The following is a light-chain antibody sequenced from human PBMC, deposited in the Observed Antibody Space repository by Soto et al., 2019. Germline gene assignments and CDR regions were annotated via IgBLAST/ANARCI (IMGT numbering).Light chain of an antibody. J-gene: IGLJ3*02. Sequence: QSVLTQPPSVSGAPGQRVTISCTGSDSNIGENFDIHWYQQLPGTAPKLLIYGNNNRPSGVPDRFSASRSGTSASLAITGLQAEAEADYYCQAYDSGLRGSVFGGGTKRTVL. CDR3: QAYDSGLRGSV. CDR2: GNN. V-gene: IGLV1-40*01. CDR1: DSNIGENFD.